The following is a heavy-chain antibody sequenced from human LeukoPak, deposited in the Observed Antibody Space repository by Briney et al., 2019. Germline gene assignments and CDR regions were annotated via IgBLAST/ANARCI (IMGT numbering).Heavy chain of an antibody. CDR2: INHSGST. D-gene: IGHD5-24*01. CDR3: AVVEMANSWFDP. J-gene: IGHJ5*02. Sequence: SETLSLTCAVYGGSFSGYYWSWIRQPPGKGLEWIGEINHSGSTNYNPSLKSRVTISVDTSKNQFSLKLSSVTAADTAVYYCAVVEMANSWFDPWGQGTLVTVSS. CDR1: GGSFSGYY. V-gene: IGHV4-34*09.